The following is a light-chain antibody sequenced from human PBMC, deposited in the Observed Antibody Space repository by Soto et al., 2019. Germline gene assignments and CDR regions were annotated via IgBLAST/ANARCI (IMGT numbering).Light chain of an antibody. Sequence: DIQMTQSPSTLSGSVGDRVTITCRASQTISSWLAWYQQKPGKAPKLLIYKASTLKSGVPSRFSGSGSGTEFTLTISSLQPDDFATYYCQHYNSYSSTFGQGTKLEIK. CDR1: QTISSW. CDR3: QHYNSYSST. CDR2: KAS. V-gene: IGKV1-5*03. J-gene: IGKJ2*01.